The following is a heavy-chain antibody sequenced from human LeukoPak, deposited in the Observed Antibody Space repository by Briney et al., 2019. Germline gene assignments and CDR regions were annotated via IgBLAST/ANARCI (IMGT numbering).Heavy chain of an antibody. CDR2: ISAYNGNT. V-gene: IGHV1-18*01. CDR3: ARHLIIRGVALNWFDP. CDR1: GYTFTSYG. Sequence: ASVKVSCKASGYTFTSYGISWVRQAPGQGLEWMGWISAYNGNTNYAQKLQGRVTMTTDTSTSTAYMELRSLRSDDTAVYYCARHLIIRGVALNWFDPWSQGNPGHRLL. D-gene: IGHD3-10*01. J-gene: IGHJ5*02.